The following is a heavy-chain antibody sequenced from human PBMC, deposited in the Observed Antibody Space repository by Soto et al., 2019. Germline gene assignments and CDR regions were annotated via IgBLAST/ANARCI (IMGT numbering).Heavy chain of an antibody. J-gene: IGHJ3*02. V-gene: IGHV1-2*02. CDR1: GYPVTAYY. CDR3: ASGGGVGVAGSAAFDM. CDR2: INPATGAA. D-gene: IGHD3-3*01. Sequence: QLHLVQSGAVVKKPGASVTVSCSASGYPVTAYYMHWVRQAPGRGLEWMGGINPATGAAKYTQTFQGRVPMTRETSTGTVFMELSGLTSEDTAVFYCASGGGVGVAGSAAFDMWGQGTLVTVSS.